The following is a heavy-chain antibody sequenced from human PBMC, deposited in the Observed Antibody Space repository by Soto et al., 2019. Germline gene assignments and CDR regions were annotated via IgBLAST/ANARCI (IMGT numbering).Heavy chain of an antibody. D-gene: IGHD6-19*01. CDR2: IIPIFGTA. CDR3: ARDPLGIAVAATVWFDP. V-gene: IGHV1-69*13. J-gene: IGHJ5*02. CDR1: GGTFSSYA. Sequence: SVKVSCKASGGTFSSYAISWVRQAPGQGLEWMGGIIPIFGTANYAQKFQGRVTITADESTSTAYMELSSLRSEDTAVYYCARDPLGIAVAATVWFDPWRQRTLVTVSS.